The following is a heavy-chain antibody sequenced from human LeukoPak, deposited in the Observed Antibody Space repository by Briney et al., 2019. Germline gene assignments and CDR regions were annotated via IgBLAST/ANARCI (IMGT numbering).Heavy chain of an antibody. Sequence: SESLAVTCQLSDRTISGYGKSGIRQPPGKALEWIGYIYSSGSTNFNPSLQSRVTISVDTSKNQFSLKLTSVTAADTAVYFCARLTLATRPMDVGGKGTTVTVS. D-gene: IGHD6-6*01. CDR3: ARLTLATRPMDV. CDR2: IYSSGST. CDR1: DRTISGYG. J-gene: IGHJ6*04. V-gene: IGHV4-4*09.